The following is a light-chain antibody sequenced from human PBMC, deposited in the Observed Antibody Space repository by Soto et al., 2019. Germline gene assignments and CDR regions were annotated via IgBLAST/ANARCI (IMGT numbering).Light chain of an antibody. CDR3: AAWDDSLSVLYV. Sequence: QAVVTQPPSASGTPGQRVTISCSGSSSNIGSNYVYWYQQLPGTAPKLLIYRNNQRPSGVPDRFSGSMSGTSASLAISGLRSEDEADYYCAAWDDSLSVLYVFGTGTKLTVL. CDR1: SSNIGSNY. J-gene: IGLJ1*01. V-gene: IGLV1-47*01. CDR2: RNN.